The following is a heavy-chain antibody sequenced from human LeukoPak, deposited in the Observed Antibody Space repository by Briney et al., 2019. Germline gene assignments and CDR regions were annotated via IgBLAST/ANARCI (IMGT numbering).Heavy chain of an antibody. CDR2: IYHSGST. CDR1: GYSISSGYY. Sequence: PSETLSLTCTVSGYSISSGYYWGWIRQPPGKGLEWIGSIYHSGSTYYNPSLKSRVTISVDTSKNQFSLKLSSVTAADTAVYYCARDQSQGGILWFGELSAFDIWGQGTMVTVSS. J-gene: IGHJ3*02. V-gene: IGHV4-38-2*02. CDR3: ARDQSQGGILWFGELSAFDI. D-gene: IGHD3-10*01.